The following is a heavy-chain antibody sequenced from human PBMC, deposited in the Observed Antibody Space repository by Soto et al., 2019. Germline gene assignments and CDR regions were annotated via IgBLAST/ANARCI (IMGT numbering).Heavy chain of an antibody. D-gene: IGHD2-15*01. V-gene: IGHV4-39*01. CDR2: IYYSGIT. CDR3: ERRGGSGGSSNAWLDT. CDR1: VVSRIISRYD. Sequence: PSWTXSVTCTFCVVSRIISRYDLCWIRQPPGNGLEWIGSIYYSGITYYNPSLKSRVTISVDTSKNQFSLKLSSVTAADTAVYYRERRGGSGGSSNAWLDTWGHGTLVTV. J-gene: IGHJ5*01.